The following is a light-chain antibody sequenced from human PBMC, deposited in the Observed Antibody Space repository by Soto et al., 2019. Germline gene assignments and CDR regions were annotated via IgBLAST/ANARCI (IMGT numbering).Light chain of an antibody. V-gene: IGKV1-39*01. CDR3: QQSSSAPLT. CDR2: VTS. Sequence: DLQMTQSPSSLSASVGVRVTITCRASQNIIRYLNWYQQIPGKAPKLLIYVTSNLQSGVPSRFSGSGSGTDFTLTINSLQPEDFATYYCQQSSSAPLTFGPGTKVDIK. J-gene: IGKJ3*01. CDR1: QNIIRY.